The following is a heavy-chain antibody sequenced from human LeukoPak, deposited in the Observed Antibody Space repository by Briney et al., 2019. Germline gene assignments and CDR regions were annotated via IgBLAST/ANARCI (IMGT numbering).Heavy chain of an antibody. J-gene: IGHJ4*02. V-gene: IGHV4-34*01. D-gene: IGHD3-22*01. CDR2: IYHTGGT. CDR3: ARDAQTYYYDTSGYYFEY. Sequence: NPSETLSLTCAVYGGSFSGYYWSWIRQPPGKGLEWIGSIYHTGGTYYNPSLKSRVTISIDTSKNQFSLNLSSVTAADTAVYYCARDAQTYYYDTSGYYFEYWGQGTLVTVSS. CDR1: GGSFSGYY.